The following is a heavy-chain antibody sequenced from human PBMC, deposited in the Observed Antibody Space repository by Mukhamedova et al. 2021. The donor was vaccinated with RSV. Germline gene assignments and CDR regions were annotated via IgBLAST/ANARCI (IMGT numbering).Heavy chain of an antibody. D-gene: IGHD2-2*01. CDR3: AMSQYCSSTSCSDDAFDI. V-gene: IGHV1-2*04. J-gene: IGHJ3*02. Sequence: GQAPGQGLEWMGWINPNSGGTNYAQKFQGWVTMTRDTSISTAYMELSRLRSDDPAVYYCAMSQYCSSTSCSDDAFDIWGQGTMVT. CDR2: INPNSGGT.